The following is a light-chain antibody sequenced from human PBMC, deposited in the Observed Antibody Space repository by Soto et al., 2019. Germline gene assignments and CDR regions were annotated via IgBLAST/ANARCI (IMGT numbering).Light chain of an antibody. J-gene: IGKJ1*01. Sequence: DIQMTQSPSTLSASVGDRVTITCRARQSISSWLAWYQQKPGKAPKLLIYDASSLESGVPSRFSGSGSGTEFTLTISSLQPDDFATYYCQQYNSYSWTFGQGTKVGIK. CDR3: QQYNSYSWT. CDR1: QSISSW. CDR2: DAS. V-gene: IGKV1-5*01.